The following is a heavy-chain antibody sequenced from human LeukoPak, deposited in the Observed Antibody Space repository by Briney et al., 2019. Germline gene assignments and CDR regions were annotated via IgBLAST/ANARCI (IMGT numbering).Heavy chain of an antibody. CDR2: IIPIFGTA. D-gene: IGHD6-6*01. V-gene: IGHV1-69*05. CDR1: GGTYSSYA. J-gene: IGHJ4*02. CDR3: VDSSSPQY. Sequence: ASVKVSCKASGGTYSSYAISWVRQAPGQGLEWMGGIIPIFGTANYAQKFQGRVTITTDESTSTAYMGLSSLRSEDTAVYYCVDSSSPQYWGQGTLVTVSS.